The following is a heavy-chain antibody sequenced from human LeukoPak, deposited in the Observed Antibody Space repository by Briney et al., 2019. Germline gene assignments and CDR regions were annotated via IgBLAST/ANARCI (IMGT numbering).Heavy chain of an antibody. V-gene: IGHV1-2*02. D-gene: IGHD2-2*01. CDR2: INPNTGGT. CDR1: GYTFTGYY. J-gene: IGHJ4*02. CDR3: ARVDPASLAVHY. Sequence: ASVKVSCKASGYTFTGYYLHWVRQAPGQGLEWMGGINPNTGGTNYGQQFQGRVTMTRDTSISTAYMELSSLTSDDTAVYYCARVDPASLAVHYWGQGTLVTVSS.